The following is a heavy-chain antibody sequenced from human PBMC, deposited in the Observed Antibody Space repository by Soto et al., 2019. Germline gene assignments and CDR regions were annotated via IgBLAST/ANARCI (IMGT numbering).Heavy chain of an antibody. CDR2: ISSSGGTI. D-gene: IGHD3-10*01. J-gene: IGHJ6*02. CDR3: ARDAFEIYYKFGLDV. CDR1: GFIFSDYE. V-gene: IGHV3-48*03. Sequence: XGSLRLTCAASGFIFSDYEMNGVRQTPGKGLEWLSYISSSGGTIKYADSVKGRFTISRDNAKNSLYLQMHSLRADDTAVYYCARDAFEIYYKFGLDVWGQGTPVTVSS.